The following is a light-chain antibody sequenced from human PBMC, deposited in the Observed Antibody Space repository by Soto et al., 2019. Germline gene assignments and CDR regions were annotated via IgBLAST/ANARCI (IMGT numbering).Light chain of an antibody. CDR2: EVD. CDR3: SSYTTTSTYV. CDR1: SSDIGDYNY. Sequence: QSALTQPASVSGSPGQSLTISCVGPSSDIGDYNYVSWYQQQPGQAPKLIIYEVDNRPSGISTRFSGSKSGNTASLTISGLQAEDEADYYCSSYTTTSTYVFGAGTKLTVL. J-gene: IGLJ1*01. V-gene: IGLV2-14*01.